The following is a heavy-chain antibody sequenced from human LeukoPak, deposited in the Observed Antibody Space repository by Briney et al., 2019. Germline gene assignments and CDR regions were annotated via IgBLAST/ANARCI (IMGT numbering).Heavy chain of an antibody. V-gene: IGHV4-59*08. Sequence: SETLSLTCNVSGASISGYYWSWIRQPPGKGLEWIAYISDIGSINYNPSLKSRVTISLDTSKNQFSLKLSSVTAADTAVYYCAGHHPRNTVDFWGQGTLVTVSS. D-gene: IGHD2/OR15-2a*01. J-gene: IGHJ4*02. CDR1: GASISGYY. CDR3: AGHHPRNTVDF. CDR2: ISDIGSI.